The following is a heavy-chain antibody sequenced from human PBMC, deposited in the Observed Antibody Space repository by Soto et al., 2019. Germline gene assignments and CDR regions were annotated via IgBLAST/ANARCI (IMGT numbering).Heavy chain of an antibody. D-gene: IGHD1-1*01. CDR2: ISDSGADK. CDR1: GFTTNKHA. V-gene: IGHV3-23*01. J-gene: IGHJ4*02. Sequence: EVQLLESGGGLIQRGGSLRLSCAVSGFTTNKHAMSWVRQAPEKGLEWVAGISDSGADKFYAESVRGRFSISRDGSRNTVYLQMSDLRPDDTAIYYCAKMMGTHDSWGQGTPVTVSS. CDR3: AKMMGTHDS.